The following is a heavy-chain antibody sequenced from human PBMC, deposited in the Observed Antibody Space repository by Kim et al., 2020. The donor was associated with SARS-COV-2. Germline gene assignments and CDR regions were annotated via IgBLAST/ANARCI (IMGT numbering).Heavy chain of an antibody. CDR1: GFTFSSYS. D-gene: IGHD1-26*01. J-gene: IGHJ4*02. V-gene: IGHV3-21*01. Sequence: GGSLRLSCAASGFTFSSYSMNWVRQAPGKGLEWVSSISSSSSYIYYADSVKGRFTISRDNAKNSLYLQMNSLRAEDTAVYYCAREVHSGSYYFDYWGQGTLVTVSS. CDR3: AREVHSGSYYFDY. CDR2: ISSSSSYI.